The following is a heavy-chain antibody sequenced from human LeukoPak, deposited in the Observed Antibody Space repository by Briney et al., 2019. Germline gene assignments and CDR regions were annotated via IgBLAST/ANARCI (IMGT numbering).Heavy chain of an antibody. CDR1: GGSISSSLYY. D-gene: IGHD1-26*01. V-gene: IGHV4-39*07. J-gene: IGHJ4*02. CDR2: IYYGGST. CDR3: ARDPVGAATDDF. Sequence: SETLSLTCTVSGGSISSSLYYWGWIRQPPGKGLEWVGSIYYGGSTYCNPSLKSRVTISVDTSKNQFSLNLRTVTAADTAVYYCARDPVGAATDDFWGQGTLVTVSS.